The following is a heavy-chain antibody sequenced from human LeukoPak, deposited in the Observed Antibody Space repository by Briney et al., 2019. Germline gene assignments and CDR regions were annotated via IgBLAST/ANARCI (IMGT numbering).Heavy chain of an antibody. CDR1: GYTFTSYH. D-gene: IGHD6-19*01. CDR3: AKARSSSGWYS. CDR2: INPSGGST. Sequence: ASVKVSCKAPGYTFTSYHMHWVRQAPGQGLEWMGIINPSGGSTSYPQKFQGRVTMTRDTSTSTVYMELSSLRSEDTAVYYCAKARSSSGWYSWGQGTLVTVSS. V-gene: IGHV1-46*01. J-gene: IGHJ4*02.